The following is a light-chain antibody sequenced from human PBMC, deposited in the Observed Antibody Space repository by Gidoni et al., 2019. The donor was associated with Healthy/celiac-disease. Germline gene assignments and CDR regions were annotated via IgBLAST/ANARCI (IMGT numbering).Light chain of an antibody. J-gene: IGKJ2*01. CDR2: GAS. Sequence: EIVMTQYPPTLSVSPGERATLSGRASQSVSSNVAWYQQKPGQAPRLLIYGASTRATGIPARFSGSGSGTEFTLTISSLQSEDFAVYYCQQYNNWPPLYTFXQXTKLEIK. CDR3: QQYNNWPPLYT. CDR1: QSVSSN. V-gene: IGKV3-15*01.